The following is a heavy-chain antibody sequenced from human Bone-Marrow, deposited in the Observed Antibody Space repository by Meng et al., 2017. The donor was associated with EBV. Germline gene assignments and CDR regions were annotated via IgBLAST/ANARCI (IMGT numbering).Heavy chain of an antibody. J-gene: IGHJ4*02. CDR2: LIPMFGAP. Sequence: QVQLVQSGSEVKMPGASVKVSCKTSGGPFNSDAVSWVRQAPGQGREWMGGLIPMFGAPNYAQKFQDRVTITADESTSTHYMELSSLRSEDTAVYYCVSESGRGYTPDYWGQGTLVTVSS. V-gene: IGHV1-69*01. CDR3: VSESGRGYTPDY. CDR1: GGPFNSDA. D-gene: IGHD3-10*01.